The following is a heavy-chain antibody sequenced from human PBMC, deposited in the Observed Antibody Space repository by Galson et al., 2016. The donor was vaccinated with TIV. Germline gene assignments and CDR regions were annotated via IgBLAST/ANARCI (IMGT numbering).Heavy chain of an antibody. CDR1: GFTFDDYD. D-gene: IGHD2-21*02. CDR3: AREVTCGGACYYFDF. V-gene: IGHV3-20*01. J-gene: IGHJ4*02. CDR2: INWNGAST. Sequence: SLRLSCAASGFTFDDYDFSWVRQAPGKGLEWVSSINWNGASTGHADSVKGRFTISRDNAKNSLYLQMNDLGVEDTAFYHCAREVTCGGACYYFDFWGQGTLVTVSS.